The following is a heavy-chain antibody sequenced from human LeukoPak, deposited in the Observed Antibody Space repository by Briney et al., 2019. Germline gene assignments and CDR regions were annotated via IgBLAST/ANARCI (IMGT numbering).Heavy chain of an antibody. CDR2: TYYDSKWYS. V-gene: IGHV6-1*01. Sequence: SQTLSLTCVISGDSVSNNAWNWVRQTPSGGLECLGRTYYDSKWYSHYAESVKSRISINPDTSKNQFSLQLNSVTPEDTAVYYCARGWARDGFNIWSQGTMVTVSS. J-gene: IGHJ3*02. CDR3: ARGWARDGFNI. CDR1: GDSVSNNA. D-gene: IGHD6-13*01.